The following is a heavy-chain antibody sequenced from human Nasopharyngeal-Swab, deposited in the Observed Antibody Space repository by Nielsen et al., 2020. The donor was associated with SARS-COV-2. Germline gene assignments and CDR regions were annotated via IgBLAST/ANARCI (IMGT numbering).Heavy chain of an antibody. CDR3: ARSYYDFWSGYLEYYYGMDV. Sequence: ASVKVSCKASGYTFTSHYMHWVRQAPGQGLEWMGIISPSGGGTTYAQKFQGRVTMTRDTSTSIVYMELSSLRSEDTAVYCCARSYYDFWSGYLEYYYGMDVWGQGTTVTVSS. CDR1: GYTFTSHY. V-gene: IGHV1-46*01. J-gene: IGHJ6*02. CDR2: ISPSGGGT. D-gene: IGHD3-3*01.